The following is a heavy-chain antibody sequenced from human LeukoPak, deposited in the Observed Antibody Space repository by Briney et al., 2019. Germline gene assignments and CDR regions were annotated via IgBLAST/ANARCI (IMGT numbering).Heavy chain of an antibody. J-gene: IGHJ4*02. CDR1: GFTFSSYA. Sequence: GGSLRLSCAASGFTFSSYAMSWVRQAPGKGLEWVSGISDSGGSTDYADSVKGRFTISRDNSKNTLYLQMSSLRAEDTAVYYCAKDVYSSTWYFFDYWGQGTLVTVPS. CDR3: AKDVYSSTWYFFDY. CDR2: ISDSGGST. D-gene: IGHD2-2*01. V-gene: IGHV3-23*01.